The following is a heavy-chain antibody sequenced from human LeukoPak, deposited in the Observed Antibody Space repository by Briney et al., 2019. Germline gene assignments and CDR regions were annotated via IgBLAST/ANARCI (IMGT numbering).Heavy chain of an antibody. D-gene: IGHD3-16*01. CDR1: GFTFSSYW. Sequence: GGSLRLSCAASGFTFSSYWMNWARQAPGKGLEWVASVNHNGNVNYYVDSVKGRFTISRDNAKNSLHLQMSNLRAEDTAVYFCARGGGLDVWGQGATVTVSS. V-gene: IGHV3-7*03. J-gene: IGHJ6*02. CDR3: ARGGGLDV. CDR2: VNHNGNVN.